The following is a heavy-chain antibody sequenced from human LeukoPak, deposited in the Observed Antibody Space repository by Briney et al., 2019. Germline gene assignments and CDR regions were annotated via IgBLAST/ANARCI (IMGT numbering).Heavy chain of an antibody. V-gene: IGHV3-7*03. CDR1: GFTFSESW. J-gene: IGHJ4*02. Sequence: GGSLRHSCVVSGFTFSESWMSWVRQAPGKGLGWVASLNLDGSDKYYVDSVKGRFTISRDNAKNSLYLQMDSLRVEDTAVYYCAKGKRYPDYWGQGTLVTVSS. CDR3: AKGKRYPDY. D-gene: IGHD1-1*01. CDR2: LNLDGSDK.